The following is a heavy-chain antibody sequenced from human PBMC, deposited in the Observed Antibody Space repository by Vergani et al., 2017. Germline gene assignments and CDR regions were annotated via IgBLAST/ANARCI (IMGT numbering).Heavy chain of an antibody. Sequence: QVQLVQSGAEVKKPGASVKVSCKASGYTFTSYGISWVRQAPGQGLEWMGWISAYNGNTHYAQKLQGRVTMTTDTSTSTAYMELRSLRSDDTAVYYCARGLFTWIQLPDYGMDVWGQGTTVTVSS. J-gene: IGHJ6*02. CDR2: ISAYNGNT. D-gene: IGHD5-18*01. CDR3: ARGLFTWIQLPDYGMDV. V-gene: IGHV1-18*01. CDR1: GYTFTSYG.